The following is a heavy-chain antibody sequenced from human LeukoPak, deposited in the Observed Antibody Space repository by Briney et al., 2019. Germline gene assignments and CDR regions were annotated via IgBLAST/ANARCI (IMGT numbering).Heavy chain of an antibody. CDR3: ARGGAARGRFEN. CDR1: GFPFNVQT. CDR2: MREDGSII. V-gene: IGHV3-7*01. Sequence: PGGSLRLSCAASGFPFNVQTMSWVRQAPGKGPDWVASMREDGSIINYVDSVKGRFTISRDNPKNSLYLQMNSLRAEDTAVYYCARGGAARGRFENWGQGTLVTVSS. D-gene: IGHD6-25*01. J-gene: IGHJ4*02.